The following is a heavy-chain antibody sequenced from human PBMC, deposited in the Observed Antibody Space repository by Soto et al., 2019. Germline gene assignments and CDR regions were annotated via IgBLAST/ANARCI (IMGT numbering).Heavy chain of an antibody. Sequence: EVQLLESGGGLVQPGGSLRLSCAASGFTFSSYAMSWVRQAPGQGLEWVSAISGSGGTTYYADSVKGRFTFSRDNSKNTLYLQMNSLRAEETAVYYCAKTANGWFSAFDIWGQGTMVTVSS. CDR2: ISGSGGTT. D-gene: IGHD6-19*01. CDR1: GFTFSSYA. CDR3: AKTANGWFSAFDI. J-gene: IGHJ3*02. V-gene: IGHV3-23*01.